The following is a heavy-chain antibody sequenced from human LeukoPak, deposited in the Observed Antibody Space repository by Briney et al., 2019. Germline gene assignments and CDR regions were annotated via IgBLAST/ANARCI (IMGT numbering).Heavy chain of an antibody. CDR1: GDSVSSKSAS. V-gene: IGHV6-1*01. D-gene: IGHD1-26*01. J-gene: IGHJ4*02. CDR2: TYFRSKWFN. Sequence: SQTLPLTCAISGDSVSSKSASWNWIRQSPSRGLEWLGRTYFRSKWFNDYAVSVRGRITVSPDTSRNQFSLHLTSVTPDDTAVYYCARGTGSLDHWGQGTLVTVSS. CDR3: ARGTGSLDH.